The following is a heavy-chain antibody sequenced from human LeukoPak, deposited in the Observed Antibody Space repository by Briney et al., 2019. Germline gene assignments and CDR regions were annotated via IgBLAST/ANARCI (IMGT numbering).Heavy chain of an antibody. V-gene: IGHV1-69*05. D-gene: IGHD1-26*01. CDR2: IIPIFGTA. Sequence: SVKVSCKASGGTFSSYAISWVRQAPGQGPEWMGGIIPIFGTANYAQKFQGRVTITTDESTSTAYMELSSLRSEDTAVYYCAQNSGSYLYAFDIWGQGTMVTVSS. CDR3: AQNSGSYLYAFDI. CDR1: GGTFSSYA. J-gene: IGHJ3*02.